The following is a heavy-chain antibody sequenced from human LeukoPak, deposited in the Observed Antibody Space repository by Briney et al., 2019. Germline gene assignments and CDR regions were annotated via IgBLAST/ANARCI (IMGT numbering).Heavy chain of an antibody. CDR3: ARAGDYGIKD. CDR1: GGSISSGSYY. Sequence: SETLSLTCTVSGGSISSGSYYWSWIRQPAGKGLEWIGRIYTSGSTNYNPSLKSRVTISVDTSKNQFSLKLSSVTAADTAVYYCARAGDYGIKDWGQGTLVTVSS. CDR2: IYTSGST. J-gene: IGHJ4*02. D-gene: IGHD4-17*01. V-gene: IGHV4-61*02.